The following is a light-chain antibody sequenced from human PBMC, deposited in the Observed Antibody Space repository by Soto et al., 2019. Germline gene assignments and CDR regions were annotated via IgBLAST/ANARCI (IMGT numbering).Light chain of an antibody. Sequence: SQFAQSASFLSASVGDRVTITCRASQGISSYLAWYQQKPGKAPKLLIYAASTLQSGVPSRFSGSGSGTDFTLTISRLEPEDFAVYYCQQYGSSPITFGQGTRLEIK. J-gene: IGKJ5*01. CDR2: AAS. V-gene: IGKV1-9*01. CDR3: QQYGSSPIT. CDR1: QGISSY.